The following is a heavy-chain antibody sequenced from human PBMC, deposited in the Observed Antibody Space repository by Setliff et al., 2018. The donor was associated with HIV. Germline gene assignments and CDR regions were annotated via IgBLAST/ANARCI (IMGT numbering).Heavy chain of an antibody. Sequence: ASVKVSCEASGYMFTSYGIGWVRQAPGQGLAWMAWIRTYNGKTNYAPQFQGRVSVTTDTATSTVHMELRSLRSDDTAMYYCARDMDYSNPDYWGQGTLVTVSS. V-gene: IGHV1-18*01. CDR2: IRTYNGKT. CDR1: GYMFTSYG. D-gene: IGHD4-4*01. CDR3: ARDMDYSNPDY. J-gene: IGHJ4*02.